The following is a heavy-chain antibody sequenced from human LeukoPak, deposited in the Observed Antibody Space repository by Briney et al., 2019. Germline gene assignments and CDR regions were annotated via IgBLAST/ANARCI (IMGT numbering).Heavy chain of an antibody. J-gene: IGHJ4*02. V-gene: IGHV3-30*03. Sequence: PGGSLRLSCAVSGFIFMSYVMHWVRQAPGKGLEWVAGISYDGNDKHYADSVKDRFIISRDNSKNILFLEMNSLRVEDTALYYCARASQQWLFRLGFEYWGQGNLVTVSS. CDR1: GFIFMSYV. D-gene: IGHD6-19*01. CDR2: ISYDGNDK. CDR3: ARASQQWLFRLGFEY.